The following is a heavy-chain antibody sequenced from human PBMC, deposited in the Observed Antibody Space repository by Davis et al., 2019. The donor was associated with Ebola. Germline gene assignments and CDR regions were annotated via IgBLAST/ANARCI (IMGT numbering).Heavy chain of an antibody. V-gene: IGHV1-24*01. CDR1: GYTLTELS. D-gene: IGHD6-19*01. Sequence: ASVKVSCKVSGYTLTELSMHWVRQAPGKGLEWMGGFDPEDGETIYAQKFQGRVTMTEDTSTDTAYMELSSLRSEDTAVYYCATADYSSGWSRWGYWGQGTLVTVSS. J-gene: IGHJ4*02. CDR3: ATADYSSGWSRWGY. CDR2: FDPEDGET.